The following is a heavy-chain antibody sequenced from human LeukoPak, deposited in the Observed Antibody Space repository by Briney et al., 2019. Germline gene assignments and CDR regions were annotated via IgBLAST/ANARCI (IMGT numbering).Heavy chain of an antibody. V-gene: IGHV1-69*02. CDR2: IIPILGIA. Sequence: GASVKVSCKASGYTFTGYYMHWVRQAPGQGLEWMGRIIPILGIANYAQKFQGRVTITADKSTSTAYMELSSLRSEDTAVYYCARRDVDIVARNYYYYGMDVWGQGTTVTVSS. D-gene: IGHD5-12*01. CDR1: GYTFTGYY. J-gene: IGHJ6*02. CDR3: ARRDVDIVARNYYYYGMDV.